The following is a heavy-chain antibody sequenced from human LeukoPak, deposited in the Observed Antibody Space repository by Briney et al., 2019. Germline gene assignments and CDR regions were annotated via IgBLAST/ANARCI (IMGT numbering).Heavy chain of an antibody. CDR2: ITPFNGNT. Sequence: ASVKVSCKASGYTFTYRYLHWVRQAPGQALEWMGWITPFNGNTNYAQKFQDRVTITRDRSMSTAYTELSSLRSEDTAMYYCARSDRDDRAFDYWGQGTLVTVSS. J-gene: IGHJ4*02. CDR3: ARSDRDDRAFDY. CDR1: GYTFTYRY. V-gene: IGHV1-45*02. D-gene: IGHD1-14*01.